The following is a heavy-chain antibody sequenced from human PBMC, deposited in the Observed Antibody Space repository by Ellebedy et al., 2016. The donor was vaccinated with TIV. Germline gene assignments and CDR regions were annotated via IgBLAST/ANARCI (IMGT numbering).Heavy chain of an antibody. CDR1: GFTVSRNY. V-gene: IGHV3-66*01. CDR3: ARDPGYSSSWYPYYYGMDV. J-gene: IGHJ6*02. CDR2: ISSGGST. D-gene: IGHD6-13*01. Sequence: PGGSLRLSCAASGFTVSRNYMSWVRQAPGKGLEWVSVISSGGSTYYADSVKGRFNISRDNSKNTLYLQMNSLRAEDTAVYYCARDPGYSSSWYPYYYGMDVWGQGTTVTVSS.